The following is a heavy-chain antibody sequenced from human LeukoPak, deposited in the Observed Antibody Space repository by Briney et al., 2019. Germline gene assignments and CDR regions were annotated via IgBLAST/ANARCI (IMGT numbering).Heavy chain of an antibody. CDR3: ARDIGYPSGGLLGLFDP. CDR1: GFTFSSYD. V-gene: IGHV3-23*01. Sequence: GGSLRLSCAASGFTFSSYDMTWVRQAPGRGLEWVSSIRPSGDNTYYGDSVKGRFTISRDNSKNSLYLQMNSLRAEDTAVYYCARDIGYPSGGLLGLFDPWGQGTLVTVSS. CDR2: IRPSGDNT. D-gene: IGHD3-10*01. J-gene: IGHJ5*02.